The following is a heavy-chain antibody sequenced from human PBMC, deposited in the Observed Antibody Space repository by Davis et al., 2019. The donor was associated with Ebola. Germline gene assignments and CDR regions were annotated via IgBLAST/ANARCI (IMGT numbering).Heavy chain of an antibody. V-gene: IGHV3-66*01. CDR1: GFRVSGPY. Sequence: GESLKISCAASGFRVSGPYMSWVRQAPGKGLEWVSVIYTGGRTYYTDSVKGRFTISRDNSKNTLYLQMNSLRAEDTAVYYCARAELLVPFDYWGQGTLVTVSS. CDR2: IYTGGRT. J-gene: IGHJ4*02. D-gene: IGHD1-26*01. CDR3: ARAELLVPFDY.